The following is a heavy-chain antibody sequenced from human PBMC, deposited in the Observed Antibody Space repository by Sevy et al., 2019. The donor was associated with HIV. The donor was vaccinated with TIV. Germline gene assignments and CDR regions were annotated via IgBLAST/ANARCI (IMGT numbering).Heavy chain of an antibody. Sequence: ESLKISCAASGFTVGSNYMSWVRQAPGKGLEWVSIIYSGVTTSYADSVKGRFTISRDNSKNTLYLQMNSLRAEDTAVYYGARVSVYYYDSSGYYTTGNAFDIWGQGTMVTVSS. J-gene: IGHJ3*02. V-gene: IGHV3-53*01. CDR2: IYSGVTT. CDR3: ARVSVYYYDSSGYYTTGNAFDI. D-gene: IGHD3-22*01. CDR1: GFTVGSNY.